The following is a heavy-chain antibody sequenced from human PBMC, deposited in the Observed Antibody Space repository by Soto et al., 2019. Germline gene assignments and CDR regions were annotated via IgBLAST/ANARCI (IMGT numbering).Heavy chain of an antibody. D-gene: IGHD5-12*01. CDR3: ARDSGYDCYYGMDV. Sequence: ASVKVSCKASGCTFTGYYMHWVRRAPGQGLEWMGWINPNSGGTNYAQKFQGRVTMTRDTSISTAYMELSRLRSDDTAVYYCARDSGYDCYYGMDVWGQGTKVTVYS. J-gene: IGHJ6*02. CDR2: INPNSGGT. V-gene: IGHV1-2*02. CDR1: GCTFTGYY.